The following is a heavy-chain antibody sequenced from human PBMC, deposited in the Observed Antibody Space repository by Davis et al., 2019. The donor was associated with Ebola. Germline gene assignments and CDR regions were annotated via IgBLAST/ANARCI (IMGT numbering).Heavy chain of an antibody. CDR1: GYTFTSYG. V-gene: IGHV1-18*04. Sequence: AASVKVSCKASGYTFTSYGISWVRQAPGQGLEWMGWISAYNGNTNYAQKFQGRVTMTRDTSISTAYMELSRLRSDDTAVYYCARGLLWWWFDPWGQGTLVTVSS. D-gene: IGHD2-21*01. J-gene: IGHJ5*02. CDR3: ARGLLWWWFDP. CDR2: ISAYNGNT.